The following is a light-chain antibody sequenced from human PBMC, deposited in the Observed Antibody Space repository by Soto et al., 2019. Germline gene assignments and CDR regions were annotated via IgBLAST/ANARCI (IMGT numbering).Light chain of an antibody. V-gene: IGKV3-11*01. J-gene: IGKJ5*01. Sequence: EIVLTQSPATLSLSPGERATLSCRASQSIGTSLAWYQQKPGQAPRLLIYDSSKRGTGIPARFSGSGSGTDFTLTIGSIESEDSAVYYCQQRGEWPPGATFGQGTRLEIK. CDR3: QQRGEWPPGAT. CDR2: DSS. CDR1: QSIGTS.